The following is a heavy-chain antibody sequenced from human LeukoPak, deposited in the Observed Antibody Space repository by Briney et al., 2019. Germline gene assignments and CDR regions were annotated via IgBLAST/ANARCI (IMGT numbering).Heavy chain of an antibody. D-gene: IGHD1-1*01. CDR2: ISSNGGST. J-gene: IGHJ4*02. V-gene: IGHV3-64*01. Sequence: GGSLRLSCAASGFTFSSYAMHWVRQAPGKGLEYVSAISSNGGSTYYANSVKGRFTISGDNSKNTLFLQMNSLRAEDTAVYYCAKGGWNDVWGQGTLVTVSS. CDR3: AKGGWNDV. CDR1: GFTFSSYA.